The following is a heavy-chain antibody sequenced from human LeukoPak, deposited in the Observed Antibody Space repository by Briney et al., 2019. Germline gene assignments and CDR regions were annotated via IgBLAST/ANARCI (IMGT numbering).Heavy chain of an antibody. J-gene: IGHJ2*01. D-gene: IGHD3-10*01. CDR2: ISGSGGST. V-gene: IGHV3-23*01. CDR1: GFTFSSYA. CDR3: AKGSTMVRGVIRFWYFDL. Sequence: PGGSLRLSCAASGFTFSSYAMSWVRQAPGKGLEWVSAISGSGGSTYYADSVKGRFTISRDNSKNTLYLQMNSLRAEDTAVYYCAKGSTMVRGVIRFWYFDLWGRGTLVTVSS.